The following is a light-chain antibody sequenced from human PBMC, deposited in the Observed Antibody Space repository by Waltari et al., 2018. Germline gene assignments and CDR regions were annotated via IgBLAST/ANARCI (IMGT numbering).Light chain of an antibody. Sequence: SYEVTQPPSVSVSPGQTASITCSGDQLGNKYTCWYQQKPGQSPVLVIYQDNKRPSGIPERFSGFNSGNTATLNISGTQAMDEADYYCQSWDTSTTNVVFGGGTKLTVL. CDR3: QSWDTSTTNVV. CDR1: QLGNKY. V-gene: IGLV3-1*01. CDR2: QDN. J-gene: IGLJ2*01.